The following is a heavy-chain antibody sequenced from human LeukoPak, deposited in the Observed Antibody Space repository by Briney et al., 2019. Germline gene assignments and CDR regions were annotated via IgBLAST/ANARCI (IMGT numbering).Heavy chain of an antibody. CDR1: GFTFSSYA. V-gene: IGHV3-23*01. CDR3: AKDTITIFGVVIPPGPYYYGMDV. D-gene: IGHD3-3*01. Sequence: GGSLRLSCAASGFTFSSYAMSWVRQAPGKGLEWVSAISGSGGSTYYADSVKGRFTISRDNSKNTLYLQMNSLRAEDTAVYYCAKDTITIFGVVIPPGPYYYGMDVWGQGTTVTVSS. J-gene: IGHJ6*02. CDR2: ISGSGGST.